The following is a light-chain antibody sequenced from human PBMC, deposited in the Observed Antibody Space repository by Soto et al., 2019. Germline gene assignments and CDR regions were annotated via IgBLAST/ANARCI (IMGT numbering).Light chain of an antibody. CDR3: QQYGSSLFT. J-gene: IGKJ3*01. Sequence: DIVLTQSPGTLSLSPGERATLSCRASQSVSSKYLAWYQQKPGQAPRVLIYGASIRATGIPERFSGGGSGTVFTLPITRPEPEDFAVYYCQQYGSSLFTSRPGTKVDIK. V-gene: IGKV3-20*01. CDR1: QSVSSKY. CDR2: GAS.